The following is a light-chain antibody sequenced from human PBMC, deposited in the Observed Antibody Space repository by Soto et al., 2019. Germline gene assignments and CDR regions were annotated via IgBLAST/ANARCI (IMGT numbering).Light chain of an antibody. J-gene: IGKJ5*01. CDR1: QDIAGY. CDR3: QQSYRTPMP. CDR2: GAS. Sequence: GDRVPITCRASQDIAGYLAWYQHKPGRTPELLIHGASRLQSGVPARFSGSGSGTDFTLTISSLQPEDFATCKCQQSYRTPMPCAQGTRLEIK. V-gene: IGKV1-39*01.